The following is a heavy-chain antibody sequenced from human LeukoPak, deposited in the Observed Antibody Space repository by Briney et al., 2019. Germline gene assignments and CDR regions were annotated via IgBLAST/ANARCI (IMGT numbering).Heavy chain of an antibody. CDR3: ARVPTQRITMIVDHFFDY. CDR1: GGSISRYY. CDR2: IYYNMRT. J-gene: IGHJ4*02. Sequence: PSETLSLTCTVSGGSISRYYWSWIRQPPGKGLEWIGYIYYNMRTNYNPSLKSRVTISVDTSKNQFSLKLSSVTAADTAIYYCARVPTQRITMIVDHFFDYWGQGTLVTVSS. D-gene: IGHD3-22*01. V-gene: IGHV4-59*12.